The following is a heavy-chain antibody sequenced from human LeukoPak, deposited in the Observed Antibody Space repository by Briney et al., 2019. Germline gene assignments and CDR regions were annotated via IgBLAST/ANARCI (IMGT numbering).Heavy chain of an antibody. CDR3: AREGYSSGWFRL. V-gene: IGHV3-33*01. D-gene: IGHD6-19*01. J-gene: IGHJ4*02. CDR2: IWYDGSNK. Sequence: GGSLRLSCAASGFTFSSYGMHWVRQAPGKGLERVAVIWYDGSNKYYADSVKGRFTISRDDSKNMVYLQMNSLRAEDTAVYFCAREGYSSGWFRLWGQGTLVTVSS. CDR1: GFTFSSYG.